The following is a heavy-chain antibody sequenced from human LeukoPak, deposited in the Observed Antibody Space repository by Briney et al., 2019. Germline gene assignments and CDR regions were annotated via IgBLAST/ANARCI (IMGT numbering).Heavy chain of an antibody. Sequence: GGSLRLSCAASGFTFGSYAMHWVRQAPGKGLEWVALIKSKTDGETTDYAAPVKGRFSLSRDNSKNTLYLQMSNLRTEDTAVYYCTTLTMRLVHPDYWGQGTLVTVSS. J-gene: IGHJ4*02. CDR1: GFTFGSYA. CDR2: IKSKTDGETT. CDR3: TTLTMRLVHPDY. D-gene: IGHD3-22*01. V-gene: IGHV3-15*01.